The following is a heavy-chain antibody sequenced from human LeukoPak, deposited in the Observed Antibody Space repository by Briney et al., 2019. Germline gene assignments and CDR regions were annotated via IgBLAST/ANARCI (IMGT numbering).Heavy chain of an antibody. D-gene: IGHD3-22*01. J-gene: IGHJ1*01. CDR2: IKTDGSEK. CDR3: ATYSSLNRREFQY. CDR1: GFTFSNYW. V-gene: IGHV3-7*01. Sequence: GGSLRLSCEGSGFTFSNYWMGWVRQAPGKGLQWVANIKTDGSEKYYVDSVKGRFTISRDNAKNSPYLQMNSLRAEDTAVYYCATYSSLNRREFQYWGQGTLLTVSS.